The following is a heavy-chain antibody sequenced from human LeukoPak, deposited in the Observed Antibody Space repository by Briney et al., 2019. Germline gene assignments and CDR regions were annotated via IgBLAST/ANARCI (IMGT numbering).Heavy chain of an antibody. CDR2: ISGGVGST. D-gene: IGHD6-19*01. V-gene: IGHV3-23*01. CDR1: GSTFSSYA. CDR3: AKDSRAVAGQYYFDY. Sequence: GGSLRLSCAASGSTFSSYAMSWVRQAPGKGLEWVSVISGGVGSTSYADSVKGRFTISRDNSKNTLCLQMNSLRAEDTAVYYCAKDSRAVAGQYYFDYWGQGTLVTVSS. J-gene: IGHJ4*02.